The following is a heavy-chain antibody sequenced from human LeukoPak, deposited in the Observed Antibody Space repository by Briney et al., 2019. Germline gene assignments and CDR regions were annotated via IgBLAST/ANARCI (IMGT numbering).Heavy chain of an antibody. CDR2: INHSGST. D-gene: IGHD3-10*01. V-gene: IGHV4-34*01. Sequence: SETLSLTCAVYGGSFSGYYWSWIRQPPGKGLEWIGEINHSGSTNYNPSLKSRVTISVDTSKNQFSLKLSSVTAADTAVYNCARVSGSCSYNYYYYGTDVWGKGTTVTVSS. CDR3: ARVSGSCSYNYYYYGTDV. J-gene: IGHJ6*04. CDR1: GGSFSGYY.